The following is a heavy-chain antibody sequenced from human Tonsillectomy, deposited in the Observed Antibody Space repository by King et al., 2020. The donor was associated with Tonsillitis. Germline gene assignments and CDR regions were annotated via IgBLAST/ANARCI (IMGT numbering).Heavy chain of an antibody. CDR2: INSDGSST. V-gene: IGHV3-74*01. J-gene: IGHJ6*02. Sequence: VQLVESGGDLVQPGGSLRLSCAASGFTFSSYWMHWVRQDPGKGLVWVSRINSDGSSTTYADSVKGRFTMSRDNAKNTLYLQMNSLRAEDTAVYYCARALHQYLLLSPVYYYGMDVWGQGTTVTVSS. CDR3: ARALHQYLLLSPVYYYGMDV. D-gene: IGHD2-2*01. CDR1: GFTFSSYW.